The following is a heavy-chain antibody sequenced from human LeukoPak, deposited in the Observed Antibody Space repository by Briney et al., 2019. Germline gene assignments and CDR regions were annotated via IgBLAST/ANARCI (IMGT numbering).Heavy chain of an antibody. CDR1: GGSISSYY. Sequence: PSETLSLTCTVSGGSISSYYWSWIRQPAGKGLEWIGRIYTSGSTNYNPSLKSRVTMSVDTSKNQFSLKLSSVTAADTAVYYCARVDAVAARGWFDPWGQGTLVTVSS. CDR2: IYTSGST. V-gene: IGHV4-4*07. D-gene: IGHD2-15*01. CDR3: ARVDAVAARGWFDP. J-gene: IGHJ5*02.